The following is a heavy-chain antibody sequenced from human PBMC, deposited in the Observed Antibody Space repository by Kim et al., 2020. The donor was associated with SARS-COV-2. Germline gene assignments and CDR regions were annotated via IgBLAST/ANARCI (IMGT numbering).Heavy chain of an antibody. D-gene: IGHD3-9*01. Sequence: SETLSLTCTVSGGSISGSSYYWGWIRQPPGKGLEWIGSIYYSGSTYYNPSLKSRVTISVDTSKNQFSLKLSSVTAADTAVYYCARTDYDILTGYYTFSYWGQGTLVTVSS. CDR3: ARTDYDILTGYYTFSY. V-gene: IGHV4-39*01. CDR2: IYYSGST. J-gene: IGHJ4*02. CDR1: GGSISGSSYY.